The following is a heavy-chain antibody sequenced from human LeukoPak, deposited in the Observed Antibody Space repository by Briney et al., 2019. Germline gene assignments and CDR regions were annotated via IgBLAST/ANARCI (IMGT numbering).Heavy chain of an antibody. J-gene: IGHJ3*02. CDR2: ISWNGGGI. V-gene: IGHV3-9*01. CDR1: GFTFSIYS. CDR3: AKEFLAYDAFDI. Sequence: PGGSLRLSCAASGFTFSIYSMNWVRRAPGKGLEWVSGISWNGGGIGYADSVKGRFTISRDNAKNSLYLQMDSLRAEDTALYYCAKEFLAYDAFDIWGQGTMVTVSS.